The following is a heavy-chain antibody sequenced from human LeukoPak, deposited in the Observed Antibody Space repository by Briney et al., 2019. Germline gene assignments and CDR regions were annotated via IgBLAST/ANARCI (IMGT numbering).Heavy chain of an antibody. CDR3: ARGKMVGATAWGGLDY. J-gene: IGHJ4*02. CDR1: GSTFSSYW. CDR2: INSDGSST. D-gene: IGHD1-26*01. V-gene: IGHV3-74*01. Sequence: GGSLRLSCAASGSTFSSYWMHWVRQAPGKGLVWVSRINSDGSSTNYADSVKGRFTISRDNAKNSLYLQMNSLRAEDTAFYYCARGKMVGATAWGGLDYWGQGTLVTVSS.